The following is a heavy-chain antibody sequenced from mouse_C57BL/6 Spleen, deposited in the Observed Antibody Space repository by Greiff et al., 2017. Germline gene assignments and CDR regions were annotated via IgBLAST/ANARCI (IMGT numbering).Heavy chain of an antibody. J-gene: IGHJ1*03. CDR3: AKSTVVATGYFDV. D-gene: IGHD1-1*01. CDR2: INPSTGGT. CDR1: GYSFTGYY. V-gene: IGHV1-42*01. Sequence: KESGYSFTGYYMNWVKQSPEKSLEWIGEINPSTGGTTYNQKFKAKATLTVDKSSSTAYMQLKSLTSEDSAVYYCAKSTVVATGYFDVWGTGTTVTVSS.